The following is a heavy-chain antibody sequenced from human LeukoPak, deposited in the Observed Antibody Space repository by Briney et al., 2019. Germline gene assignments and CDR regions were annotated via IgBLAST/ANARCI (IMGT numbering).Heavy chain of an antibody. D-gene: IGHD2/OR15-2a*01. J-gene: IGHJ6*03. CDR2: INPSGGST. CDR3: AGRHVNDYHYMDV. V-gene: IGHV1-46*03. Sequence: ASVKLSCKASGYTFTSYYMHWVRQAPGQGLEWMGIINPSGGSTSYAQKFQGRVTMTRDTSTSTVYMELSSLRSEDTAVYYCAGRHVNDYHYMDVWGKGTTVTVSS. CDR1: GYTFTSYY.